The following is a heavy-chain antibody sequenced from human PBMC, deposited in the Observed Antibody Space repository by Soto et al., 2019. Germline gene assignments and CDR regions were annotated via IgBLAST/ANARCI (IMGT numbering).Heavy chain of an antibody. Sequence: EVQLVESGGGLVKPGGSLRLYCAASGFTFSNAWMNWVRQAPGKGLEWVGRIKSKTDGGTTDYAAPVKGRFTISRDDSKNKLYLQMNSLKTEDTAVYYCTTGLGWVGFGMDVWGQGTTVTVSS. D-gene: IGHD3-10*01. CDR3: TTGLGWVGFGMDV. CDR1: GFTFSNAW. CDR2: IKSKTDGGTT. J-gene: IGHJ6*02. V-gene: IGHV3-15*07.